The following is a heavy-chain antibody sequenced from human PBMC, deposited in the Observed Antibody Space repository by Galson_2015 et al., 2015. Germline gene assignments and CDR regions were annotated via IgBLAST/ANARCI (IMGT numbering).Heavy chain of an antibody. CDR3: ARLTNQYYFDY. CDR2: IYYSGST. V-gene: IGHV4-30-4*01. D-gene: IGHD3-9*01. J-gene: IGHJ4*02. Sequence: TLSLTCTVSGGSISSGDYYWSWIRQPPGKGPEWIGYIYYSGSTYYNPSLKSRVTISVDTSKNQFSLKLSSVTAADTAVYYCARLTNQYYFDYWGQGTLVTVSS. CDR1: GGSISSGDYY.